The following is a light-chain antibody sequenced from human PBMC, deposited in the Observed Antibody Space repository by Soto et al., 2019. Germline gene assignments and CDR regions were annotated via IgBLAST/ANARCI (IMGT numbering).Light chain of an antibody. CDR2: DVN. V-gene: IGLV2-14*03. Sequence: QSALTQPASVSGSPGQSIAISCTGTSSDVGSYNSVSWYQQYPGKAPKLMIHDVNNRPSGISDRSSGSKSGNTASLTISGLQAEDEADYYCSSFTSSTSYVFGTGTKVTVL. CDR3: SSFTSSTSYV. J-gene: IGLJ1*01. CDR1: SSDVGSYNS.